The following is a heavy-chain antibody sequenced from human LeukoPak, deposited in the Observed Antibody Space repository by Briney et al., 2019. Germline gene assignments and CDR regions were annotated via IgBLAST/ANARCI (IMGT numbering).Heavy chain of an antibody. Sequence: PSETLSLTCTVSGGSISSYYWSWLRQPAGKGLEWIGRIYTSGSTNYNPSLKSRVTMSVDTSKNQFSLKLSSVTAADTAVYYCARDKYYYDSSGSIRFDYWGQGTLVTASS. D-gene: IGHD3-22*01. CDR3: ARDKYYYDSSGSIRFDY. J-gene: IGHJ4*02. CDR2: IYTSGST. V-gene: IGHV4-4*07. CDR1: GGSISSYY.